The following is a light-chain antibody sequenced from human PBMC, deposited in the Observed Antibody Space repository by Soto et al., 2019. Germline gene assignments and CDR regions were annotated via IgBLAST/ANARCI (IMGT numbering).Light chain of an antibody. CDR1: QDISRY. J-gene: IGKJ4*01. CDR3: QQVNSYPLT. CDR2: RTS. V-gene: IGKV1-9*01. Sequence: IQLTQSPSSLYASVGDRVTITCRASQDISRYLAWYQQTAGKSPKLLIYRTSTLQSGVPSRFSGTGSGTEFILTISSLQPEDFATYYCQQVNSYPLTFGGGTKVDIK.